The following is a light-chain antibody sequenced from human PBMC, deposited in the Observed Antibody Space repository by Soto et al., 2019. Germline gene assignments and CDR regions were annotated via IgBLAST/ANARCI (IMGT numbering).Light chain of an antibody. CDR3: LQHKSYPWT. Sequence: DIQMTQSPSAMSASIGDRVTITCRASQGISNFLAWFQQKPGEVPKRLIYATSSLQSGVPSRFSGSGSGTQFTLTISSLQPDDFATYYCLQHKSYPWTFGQGTKVDIK. V-gene: IGKV1-17*03. J-gene: IGKJ1*01. CDR2: ATS. CDR1: QGISNF.